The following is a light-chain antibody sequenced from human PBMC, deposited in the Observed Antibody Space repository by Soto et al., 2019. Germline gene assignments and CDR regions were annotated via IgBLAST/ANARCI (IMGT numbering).Light chain of an antibody. CDR1: SSDVGGYNF. J-gene: IGLJ2*01. CDR3: SSYTSDSTL. CDR2: DVS. V-gene: IGLV2-14*03. Sequence: QSALTQPASVSGSPGQSITISCTGTSSDVGGYNFVSWYQQHPAKAPKLIIYDVSNRPSGVPIRFSASKSGSTASLTISGLQAEDEADYYCSSYTSDSTLLGGGTKLTVL.